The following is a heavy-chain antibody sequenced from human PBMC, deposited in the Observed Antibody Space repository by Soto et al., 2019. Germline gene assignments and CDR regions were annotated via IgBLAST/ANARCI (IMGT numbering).Heavy chain of an antibody. CDR2: IYYSGSA. J-gene: IGHJ3*02. D-gene: IGHD3-22*01. V-gene: IGHV4-31*03. CDR1: GGSVSSGGYF. CDR3: ARDGRVGGDSGSSYRAVDI. Sequence: QVQLQESGPGLVKPSQTLSLTCSVSGGSVSSGGYFWSWIRQRPGKGLEWIGYIYYSGSAYYNPSLKTRVTVSIDTCENQFSMKMHAVTAADTAIYYCARDGRVGGDSGSSYRAVDIWGQGTLVTVSS.